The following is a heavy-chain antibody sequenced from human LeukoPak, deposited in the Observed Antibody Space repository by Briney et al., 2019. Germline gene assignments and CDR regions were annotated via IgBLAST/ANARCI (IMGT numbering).Heavy chain of an antibody. CDR3: AKDPIVVVVAATPGHFDY. J-gene: IGHJ4*02. Sequence: GGSLRLSCAASGFTFSSYGMHWVRQAPGKGLEWVAVISYDGSNKYYADSVKGRFTISRDNSKNTLYLQMDSLRAEDTAVYYCAKDPIVVVVAATPGHFDYWGQGTLVTVSS. V-gene: IGHV3-30*18. D-gene: IGHD2-15*01. CDR2: ISYDGSNK. CDR1: GFTFSSYG.